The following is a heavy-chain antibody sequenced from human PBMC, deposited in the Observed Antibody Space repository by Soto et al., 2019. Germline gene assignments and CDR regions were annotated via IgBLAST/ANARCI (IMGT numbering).Heavy chain of an antibody. V-gene: IGHV3-21*01. J-gene: IGHJ5*02. Sequence: GGALRLSCAASGFTFRSFTMNWVRQAPGKGLEWVSTISSNSAYIYYTDALRGRFTISRDNAKNSLHLQMNSLRAEDTAVYYCTRDASRDSSARGWFDPWGPGTLVTVSS. CDR3: TRDASRDSSARGWFDP. CDR2: ISSNSAYI. D-gene: IGHD6-13*01. CDR1: GFTFRSFT.